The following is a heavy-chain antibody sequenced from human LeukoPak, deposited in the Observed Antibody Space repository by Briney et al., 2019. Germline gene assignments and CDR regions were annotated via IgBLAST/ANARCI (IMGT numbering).Heavy chain of an antibody. CDR1: GFTFSSYS. CDR3: AGYGGSYPYYMDV. V-gene: IGHV3-66*01. J-gene: IGHJ6*03. CDR2: MYTLGNT. D-gene: IGHD1-26*01. Sequence: GGSLRLSCAASGFTFSSYSLHWVRQAPGKGLEWVSVMYTLGNTNYADSVRGRFTISRDNSKNTLYLQMNSLRAEDTAVYYCAGYGGSYPYYMDVWGKGTTVTISS.